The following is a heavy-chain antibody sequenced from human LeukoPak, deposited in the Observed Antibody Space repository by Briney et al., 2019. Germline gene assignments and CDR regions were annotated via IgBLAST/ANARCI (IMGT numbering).Heavy chain of an antibody. Sequence: SETLSLTCTVSGGSISSYYWGWVRQPPGKGLEWIGSIYYSGNTYYNPSLKSRVTMSVDTSKNQFSLKLSSVTAADTAVYYCARDHRFGELFRGNWFDPWGQGTLVTVSS. J-gene: IGHJ5*02. CDR3: ARDHRFGELFRGNWFDP. D-gene: IGHD3-10*01. CDR1: GGSISSYY. CDR2: IYYSGNT. V-gene: IGHV4-39*07.